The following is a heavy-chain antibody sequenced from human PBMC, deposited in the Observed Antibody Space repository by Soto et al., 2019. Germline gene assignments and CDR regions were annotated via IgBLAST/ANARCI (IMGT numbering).Heavy chain of an antibody. D-gene: IGHD3-22*01. Sequence: SETLSLTCAVYGGSFSGYYWSWIRQPPGKGLEWIGEINHSGSTNYNPSLKSRVTISVDTSKNQFSLKLSSVTAADTAVYYCARGLGTMIVACYFDYWGQGTLVTVSS. CDR1: GGSFSGYY. V-gene: IGHV4-34*01. CDR3: ARGLGTMIVACYFDY. J-gene: IGHJ4*02. CDR2: INHSGST.